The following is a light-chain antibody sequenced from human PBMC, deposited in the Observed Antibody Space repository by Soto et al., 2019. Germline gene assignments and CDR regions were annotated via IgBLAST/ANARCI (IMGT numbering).Light chain of an antibody. J-gene: IGLJ1*01. CDR1: SSNIGGNS. CDR3: GTWDGSLSAEV. Sequence: QSVLTEPPSVSAAPGQGGTISCSGSSSNIGGNSVSWYQPLPGTAPKLLIYDDDKRPSGIPDRFSGSKSGTSATLGITGLQTGDEADYYCGTWDGSLSAEVFGTGTKVTVL. CDR2: DDD. V-gene: IGLV1-51*01.